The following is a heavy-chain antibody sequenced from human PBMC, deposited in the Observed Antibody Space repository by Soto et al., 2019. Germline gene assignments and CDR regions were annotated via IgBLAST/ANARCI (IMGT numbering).Heavy chain of an antibody. CDR2: IYYSGSA. J-gene: IGHJ5*02. CDR3: ARAYTSNYGGNRGWFDP. Sequence: SETLSLTCTVSGGSISSGGYYWSWIRQHPGKGLEWIGYIYYSGSAYYNPSLKSRVTISVDTSKNQFSLKLSSVTAADTAVYYCARAYTSNYGGNRGWFDPWGQGTLVTVSS. D-gene: IGHD4-17*01. V-gene: IGHV4-31*03. CDR1: GGSISSGGYY.